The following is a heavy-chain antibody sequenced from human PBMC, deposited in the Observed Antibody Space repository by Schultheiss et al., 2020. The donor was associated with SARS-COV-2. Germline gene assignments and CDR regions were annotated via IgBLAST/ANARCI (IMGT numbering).Heavy chain of an antibody. V-gene: IGHV3-21*01. Sequence: GGSLRLSCAASGFTFSSYAMHWVRQAPGKGLEWVSSISSTGRNIFYADSMKGRFTVSRDNAKKSLYLQMDRLRAEDTAVYYCVRDSGSYSDLSWFDPWGHGTLVTVSS. CDR1: GFTFSSYA. CDR2: ISSTGRNI. CDR3: VRDSGSYSDLSWFDP. J-gene: IGHJ5*02. D-gene: IGHD1-26*01.